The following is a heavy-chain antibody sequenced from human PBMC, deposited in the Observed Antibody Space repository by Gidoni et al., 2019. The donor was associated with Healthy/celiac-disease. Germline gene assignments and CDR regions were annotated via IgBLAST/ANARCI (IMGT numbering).Heavy chain of an antibody. CDR2: INPNGGGT. J-gene: IGHJ6*02. CDR1: GYTFTGYY. Sequence: QVQLVQSGAEVKKPGASVKVSCQASGYTFTGYYMHWVRQAPGQGLEWMGWINPNGGGTNYAQKFQGRVTMTRDTSISTAYMELSRLRSDDTAVYYCASGEDQDVRTDYYYYGMDVWGQGTTVTVSS. CDR3: ASGEDQDVRTDYYYYGMDV. D-gene: IGHD3-10*01. V-gene: IGHV1-2*02.